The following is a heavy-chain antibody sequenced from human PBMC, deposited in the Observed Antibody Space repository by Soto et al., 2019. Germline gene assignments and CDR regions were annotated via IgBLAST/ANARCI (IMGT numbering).Heavy chain of an antibody. CDR1: GFTFSSYA. CDR2: ISGSGGST. J-gene: IGHJ4*02. V-gene: IGHV3-23*01. CDR3: AMHYGSGSGKPNLQRLFDY. D-gene: IGHD3-10*01. Sequence: EVQLLESGGGLVQPGGSLRLSCAASGFTFSSYAMSWVRQAPGKGLEWVSAISGSGGSTYYADSVKGRFTISRDNSKNTLYLQMNSLRAEDTAVYYCAMHYGSGSGKPNLQRLFDYWGQGPLVTVSS.